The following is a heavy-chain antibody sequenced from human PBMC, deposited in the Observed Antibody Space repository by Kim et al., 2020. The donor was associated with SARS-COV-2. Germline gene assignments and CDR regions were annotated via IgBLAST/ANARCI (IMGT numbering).Heavy chain of an antibody. J-gene: IGHJ3*02. D-gene: IGHD3-16*01. V-gene: IGHV3-48*02. Sequence: GSLRLSCATSGFTFSAYDMNWVRQAPGKGLEWLSFITKTSTTIYYADSVKGRFTISRDNAKNSLYLQMDSLGDEDTAVYYCVRDRMGGAFDIWGQGTMVTVSS. CDR1: GFTFSAYD. CDR3: VRDRMGGAFDI. CDR2: ITKTSTTI.